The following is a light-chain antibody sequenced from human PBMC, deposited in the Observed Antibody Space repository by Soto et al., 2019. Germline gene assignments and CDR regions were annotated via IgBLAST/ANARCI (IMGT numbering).Light chain of an antibody. CDR1: QSVSSSY. J-gene: IGKJ4*02. V-gene: IGKV3-20*01. Sequence: EIVLTQSPGTVSLSPGERATLSCRARQSVSSSYLAWYQQKPGQAPRLLIYGASSRATGIPDRFSGSGSGTDFTLTISRLEPEDFAVYYCRQYGSSPTFGGGTKVDIK. CDR3: RQYGSSPT. CDR2: GAS.